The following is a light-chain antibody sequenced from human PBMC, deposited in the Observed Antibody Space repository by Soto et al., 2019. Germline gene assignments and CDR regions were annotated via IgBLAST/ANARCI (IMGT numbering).Light chain of an antibody. J-gene: IGKJ4*01. CDR1: QSIKSN. V-gene: IGKV3-15*01. CDR2: GAS. Sequence: EIVLTQSPATLSLSPGGRATLSCRASQSIKSNLAWYQQKPGQAPRLLIYGASTRATGFPARFSGSGSGTEFTLTISSLQSEDFAVYYCQQYTNWPLTFGGGTKVDI. CDR3: QQYTNWPLT.